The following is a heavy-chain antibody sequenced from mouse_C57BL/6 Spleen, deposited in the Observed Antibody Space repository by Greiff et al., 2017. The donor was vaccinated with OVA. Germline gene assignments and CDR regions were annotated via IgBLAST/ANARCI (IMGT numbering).Heavy chain of an antibody. CDR2: IFPGSGST. J-gene: IGHJ1*03. Sequence: VQLQQSGPELVKPGASVKISCKASGYTFTDYYINWVKQRPGQGLEWIGWIFPGSGSTYYNEKFKGKATLTVDKSSSTAYMLLSSLTSEDSAVYFCARSVYYYGSSYVGWYFDVWGTGTTVTVSS. V-gene: IGHV1-75*01. CDR1: GYTFTDYY. D-gene: IGHD1-1*01. CDR3: ARSVYYYGSSYVGWYFDV.